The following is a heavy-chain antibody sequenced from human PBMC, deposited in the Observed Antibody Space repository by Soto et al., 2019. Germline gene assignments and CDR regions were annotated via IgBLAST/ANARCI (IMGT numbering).Heavy chain of an antibody. CDR1: GFTFSDYY. CDR2: ISSSGSTI. V-gene: IGHV3-11*01. J-gene: IGHJ6*02. Sequence: GGSLRLSCAASGFTFSDYYMSWIRQAPGKGLEWVSYISSSGSTIYYADSVKGRFTISRDNAKNSLYLQMNSLRAEDTDVYYCAREGGLNTMVRGGVYYYYGMDVWGQGTTVTVSS. D-gene: IGHD3-10*01. CDR3: AREGGLNTMVRGGVYYYYGMDV.